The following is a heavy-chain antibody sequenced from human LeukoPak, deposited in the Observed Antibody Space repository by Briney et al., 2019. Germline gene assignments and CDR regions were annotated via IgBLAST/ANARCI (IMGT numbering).Heavy chain of an antibody. CDR3: ARFIVVVPAAMSGAGYYYYGMDV. CDR1: GGTFSSYA. CDR2: IIPILGTA. D-gene: IGHD2-2*01. V-gene: IGHV1-69*04. J-gene: IGHJ6*02. Sequence: EASVKVSCKASGGTFSSYAISWVRQAPGQGLEWMGRIIPILGTANYAQRFQGRVTITADKSTSTAYMELSSLRSEDTAVYYCARFIVVVPAAMSGAGYYYYGMDVWGQGTTVTVSS.